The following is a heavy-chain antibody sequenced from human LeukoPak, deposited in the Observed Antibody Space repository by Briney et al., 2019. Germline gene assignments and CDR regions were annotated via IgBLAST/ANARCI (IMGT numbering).Heavy chain of an antibody. Sequence: GGSLRLSCAASGFSVSSNYMSWVRQAPGKGLEWVSVIYRGISTYYADSVKGRFTVSRDSSKNTLYLQMNSLRAEDTAVHYCARGGARQQLVENYFDYWGQGTLVTVSS. CDR2: IYRGIST. J-gene: IGHJ4*02. D-gene: IGHD6-13*01. CDR1: GFSVSSNY. CDR3: ARGGARQQLVENYFDY. V-gene: IGHV3-53*01.